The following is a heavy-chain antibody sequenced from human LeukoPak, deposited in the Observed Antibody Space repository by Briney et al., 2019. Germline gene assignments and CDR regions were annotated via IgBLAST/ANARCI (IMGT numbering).Heavy chain of an antibody. V-gene: IGHV4-38-2*02. Sequence: SETLSLTCTVSGGSISSYYWSWIRQPPGEGLQWVGSIYHSGNTYYNPSLKSRVTISSDTSKNQFSLKLSSVTAADMAVFYCARGTDCTGGDNCYSPSAFDIWGQGTLVTVSS. CDR1: GGSISSYY. D-gene: IGHD2-8*02. J-gene: IGHJ4*02. CDR3: ARGTDCTGGDNCYSPSAFDI. CDR2: IYHSGNT.